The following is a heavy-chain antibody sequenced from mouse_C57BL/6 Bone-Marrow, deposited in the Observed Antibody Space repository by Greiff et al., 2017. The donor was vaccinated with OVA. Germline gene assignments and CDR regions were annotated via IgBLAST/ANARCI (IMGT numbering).Heavy chain of an antibody. CDR3: ARISETGNWYFDV. CDR1: GFSLTTFGMG. D-gene: IGHD4-1*01. CDR2: TWWDDDK. V-gene: IGHV8-8*01. J-gene: IGHJ1*03. Sequence: QVPLKESGPGILQPSQTLSLTCSFSGFSLTTFGMGVGWIRQPSGKGLVWLAHTWWDDDKYYNPVMKSRPTTSEESSKTHVFLKIAIVDTAATATYSYARISETGNWYFDVWGTGTTVTVSS.